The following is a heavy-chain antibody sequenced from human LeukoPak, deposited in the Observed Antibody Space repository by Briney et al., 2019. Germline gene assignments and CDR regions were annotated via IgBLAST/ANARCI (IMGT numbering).Heavy chain of an antibody. D-gene: IGHD6-19*01. J-gene: IGHJ4*02. Sequence: GGFLRLSCAASGFTVSSNSMTWVRQAPGKGLEWVSILYSGGGANYADSVKGRFTISRDNSRNTLFLQMNSLRAEDTAVYYCARRDTTGWYHHFDYWGQGTLVTVSS. V-gene: IGHV3-53*01. CDR1: GFTVSSNS. CDR2: LYSGGGA. CDR3: ARRDTTGWYHHFDY.